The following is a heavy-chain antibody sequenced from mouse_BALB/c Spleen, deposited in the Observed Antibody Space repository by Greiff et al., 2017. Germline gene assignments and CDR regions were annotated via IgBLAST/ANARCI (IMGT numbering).Heavy chain of an antibody. CDR2: IWSGGST. J-gene: IGHJ2*01. Sequence: VQRVESGPGLVQPSQSLSITCTVSGFSLTSYGVHWVRQSPGKGLEWLGVIWSGGSTDYNAAFISRLSISKDNSKSQVFFKMNSLQANDTAIYYCARERDRYGGNFDYWGQGTTLTVSS. CDR3: ARERDRYGGNFDY. V-gene: IGHV2-2*02. D-gene: IGHD2-14*01. CDR1: GFSLTSYG.